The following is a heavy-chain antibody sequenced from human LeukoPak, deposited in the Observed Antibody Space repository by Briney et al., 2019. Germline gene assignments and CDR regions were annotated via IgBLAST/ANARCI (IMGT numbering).Heavy chain of an antibody. J-gene: IGHJ4*02. CDR1: GGSIGTYY. Sequence: PSETLSLTCTVSGGSIGTYYWNWIRQPAGKGLEWIGRIYTSGSTYYNPSLKSRVTMSVDTSKNQFSLNLNSLTAADTAVYYCARGAMAGSVLYPFDYWGQGTLVTVSS. V-gene: IGHV4-4*07. CDR3: ARGAMAGSVLYPFDY. D-gene: IGHD6-19*01. CDR2: IYTSGST.